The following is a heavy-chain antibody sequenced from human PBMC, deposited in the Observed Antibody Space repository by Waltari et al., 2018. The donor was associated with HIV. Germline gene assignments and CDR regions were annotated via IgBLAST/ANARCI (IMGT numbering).Heavy chain of an antibody. V-gene: IGHV5-51*03. Sequence: EVQLVQSGAEVKKPGESLKIPCKGSGYSFVPYWIGWVRQMPGKGLEWMGIIYPGDSDTRYSPSFQGQVTISADKSIRTAYLQWSSLKASDTAMYYCTKGMYANQDYFDNWGQGTLVTVSS. D-gene: IGHD2-8*01. CDR3: TKGMYANQDYFDN. CDR1: GYSFVPYW. CDR2: IYPGDSDT. J-gene: IGHJ4*02.